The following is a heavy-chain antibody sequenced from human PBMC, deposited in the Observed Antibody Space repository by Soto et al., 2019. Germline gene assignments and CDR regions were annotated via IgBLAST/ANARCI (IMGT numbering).Heavy chain of an antibody. D-gene: IGHD4-17*01. V-gene: IGHV1-69*02. CDR3: ARVLMTTVTTYDY. CDR1: GGTFSSYT. Sequence: QVQLVQSGAEVKKPGSSVKVSCKASGGTFSSYTISWVRQAPGQGLEWMGRIIPILGIANYAQKFQGRVTITADKSTSTAYMELSSLRSEDTAVYCCARVLMTTVTTYDYWGQGTLVTVSS. CDR2: IIPILGIA. J-gene: IGHJ4*02.